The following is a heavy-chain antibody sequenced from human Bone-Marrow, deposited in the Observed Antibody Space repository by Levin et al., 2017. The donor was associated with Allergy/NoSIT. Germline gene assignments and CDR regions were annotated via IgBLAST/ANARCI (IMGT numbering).Heavy chain of an antibody. J-gene: IGHJ3*02. CDR3: ARVYEGAFDI. D-gene: IGHD3-3*01. CDR1: GFTVNNNY. CDR2: IYSGGST. V-gene: IGHV3-53*01. Sequence: PGGSLRLSCTASGFTVNNNYISWVRQAPGKGLEWVSVIYSGGSTYHADSVEGRFTISRDNPKNTLSLQMSSLRAEDTAVYYCARVYEGAFDIWGQGTMVTVTS.